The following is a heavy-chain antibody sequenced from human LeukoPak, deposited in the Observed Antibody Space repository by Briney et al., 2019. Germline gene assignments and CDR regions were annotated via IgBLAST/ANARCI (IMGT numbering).Heavy chain of an antibody. J-gene: IGHJ4*02. CDR1: GGSFSSGTYY. D-gene: IGHD3-22*01. V-gene: IGHV4-39*01. CDR2: ISYSGST. CDR3: ARHRESSGYSPFDY. Sequence: PSETLSLTCTVSGGSFSSGTYYWGWIRHPPGKGLEWIGSISYSGSTYYIPSLQSRVTISVDTSKNQFSLKLSSVTAADTAVYYCARHRESSGYSPFDYWGQGTLVTVSS.